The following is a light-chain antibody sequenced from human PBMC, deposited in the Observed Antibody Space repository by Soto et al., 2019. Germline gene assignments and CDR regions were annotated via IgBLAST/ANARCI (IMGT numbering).Light chain of an antibody. CDR3: QSYDLGNRGV. CDR1: VGDIASTY. J-gene: IGLJ3*02. Sequence: NFLLTQPHSVSESPGKTVTISCTRSVGDIASTYVQWFQQRPGSAPKAIIYEDTKRPSGVPDRFSGAVDSSSNSASITISGLETEDEADYYCQSYDLGNRGVFGGGTKLTVL. CDR2: EDT. V-gene: IGLV6-57*04.